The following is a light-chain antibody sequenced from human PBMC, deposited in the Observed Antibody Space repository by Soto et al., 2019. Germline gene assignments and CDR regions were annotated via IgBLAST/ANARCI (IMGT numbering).Light chain of an antibody. CDR3: QQSYTTPII. Sequence: DIQRTQAQSSLSASVEDRVIITCRASQSISNHLHRSQQKPANAPKPLIFAASSLQSGVPSRFSGSRSGPDFTLTISSLQPEDFAPYYCQQSYTTPIIFGQGTRLEI. CDR1: QSISNH. J-gene: IGKJ5*01. CDR2: AAS. V-gene: IGKV1-39*01.